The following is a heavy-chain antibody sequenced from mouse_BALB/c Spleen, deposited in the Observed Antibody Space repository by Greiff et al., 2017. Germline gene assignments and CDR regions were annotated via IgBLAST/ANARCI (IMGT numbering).Heavy chain of an antibody. CDR2: ISSGSSTI. CDR1: GFTFSSFG. CDR3: ARSGLLHY. J-gene: IGHJ2*01. Sequence: EVKLVESGGGLVQPGGSRKLSCAASGFTFSSFGMHWVRQAPEKGLEWVAYISSGSSTIYYADTVKGRFTISRDNPKNTLFLQMTSLRSEDTAMYYCARSGLLHYWGQGTTLTVSS. D-gene: IGHD2-3*01. V-gene: IGHV5-17*02.